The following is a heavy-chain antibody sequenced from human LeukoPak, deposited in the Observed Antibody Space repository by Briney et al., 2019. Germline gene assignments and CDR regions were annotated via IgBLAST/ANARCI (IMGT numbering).Heavy chain of an antibody. CDR2: IYVSGIT. D-gene: IGHD3-16*02. CDR3: ARDYRQGNWFDP. Sequence: SQTLSLTCTVSGDLIRRDNYYWSWIRQPTGKGLEWIGRIYVSGITDYDPSLKSRVTISVATSKNQFSLKLSSVTAADTAVYYCARDYRQGNWFDPWGPGTLVTVSS. V-gene: IGHV4-61*02. CDR1: GDLIRRDNYY. J-gene: IGHJ5*02.